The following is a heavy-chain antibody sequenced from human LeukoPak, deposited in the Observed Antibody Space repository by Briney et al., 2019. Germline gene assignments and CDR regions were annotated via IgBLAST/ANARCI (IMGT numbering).Heavy chain of an antibody. J-gene: IGHJ5*02. CDR3: ALAAAGKGNWFDP. V-gene: IGHV4-30-2*01. CDR1: GGSFSGYS. D-gene: IGHD6-13*01. Sequence: SETLSLTCAVYGGSFSGYSWSWIRQPPGKGLEWIGYIYHSGSTYYNPSLKSRVTISVDRSKNQFSLKLSSVTAADTAVYYCALAAAGKGNWFDPWGQGTLVTVSS. CDR2: IYHSGST.